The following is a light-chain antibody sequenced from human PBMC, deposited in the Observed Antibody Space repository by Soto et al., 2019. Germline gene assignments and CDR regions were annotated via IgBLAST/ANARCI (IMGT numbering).Light chain of an antibody. CDR2: GAS. CDR3: QQYNNWPRT. J-gene: IGKJ1*01. V-gene: IGKV3-15*01. CDR1: QSVSSSY. Sequence: VLTQSPGTLSLSPWERATLSCRASQSVSSSYLAWYQQKPGQAPRLLIYGASTRATGIPARFSGSGSGTEFTLTISSLQSEDFAVYYCQQYNNWPRTFGQGTKVDIK.